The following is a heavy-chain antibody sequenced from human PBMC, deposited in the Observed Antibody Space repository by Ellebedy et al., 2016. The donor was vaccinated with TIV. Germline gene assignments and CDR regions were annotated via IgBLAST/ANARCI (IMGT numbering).Heavy chain of an antibody. V-gene: IGHV1-2*02. Sequence: AASVKVSCKASGYTFTGYYMHWVRHAPGQGLEWMGWINPNSGGTKYARKFQGRVTMTRDTSISTAYMELSWLRSDDTAVYYCARDGACGGDCYGDNYWGQGSLVTVSS. D-gene: IGHD2-21*02. CDR1: GYTFTGYY. CDR3: ARDGACGGDCYGDNY. J-gene: IGHJ4*02. CDR2: INPNSGGT.